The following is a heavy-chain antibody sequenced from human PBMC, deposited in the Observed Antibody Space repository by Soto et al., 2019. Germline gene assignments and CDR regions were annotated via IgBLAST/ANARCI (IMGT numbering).Heavy chain of an antibody. Sequence: GGSLRLSCAASGFTFSSYSMHWVRQAPGKGLEWVAVISYDGSNKYYADSVKGRFTISRDNSKNTLYLQMNSLRAEDTAVYYCASSLGYCTNGVCYTFDYWGQGTLVTVSS. V-gene: IGHV3-30*01. CDR3: ASSLGYCTNGVCYTFDY. CDR1: GFTFSSYS. D-gene: IGHD2-8*01. CDR2: ISYDGSNK. J-gene: IGHJ4*02.